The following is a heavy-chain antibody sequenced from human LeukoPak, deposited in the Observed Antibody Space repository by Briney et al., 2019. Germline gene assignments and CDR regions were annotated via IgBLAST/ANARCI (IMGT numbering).Heavy chain of an antibody. Sequence: GGSLRLSCAASGFTFGTYAMTWVRQAPGKGLEWDSVISGSGGSTNYADSVKGRFIISRDNSRNTLFLQMNSLRAEDTAVYYCAKHHYSSSRDYFDYWGQGTLVTVSS. CDR2: ISGSGGST. CDR1: GFTFGTYA. J-gene: IGHJ4*02. V-gene: IGHV3-23*01. CDR3: AKHHYSSSRDYFDY. D-gene: IGHD6-13*01.